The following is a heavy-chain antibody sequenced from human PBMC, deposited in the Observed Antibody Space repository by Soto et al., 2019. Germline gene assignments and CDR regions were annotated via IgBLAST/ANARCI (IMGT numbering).Heavy chain of an antibody. D-gene: IGHD5-12*01. CDR3: ARDGVATRAFDY. CDR2: ISSDGGST. V-gene: IGHV3-64*01. J-gene: IGHJ4*02. Sequence: EVLLVESGGGLVQPGGSLRLSCAASGFTCRGYAMHWVRQAPGKGLEYVSRISSDGGSTYYVNSVKGRFAISRDNSKNTMYLQLGSLRTDDMAVYYCARDGVATRAFDYWGQGTRVTVSS. CDR1: GFTCRGYA.